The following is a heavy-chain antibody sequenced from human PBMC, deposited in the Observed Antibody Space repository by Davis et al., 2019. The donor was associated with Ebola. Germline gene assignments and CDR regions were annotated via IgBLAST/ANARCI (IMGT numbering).Heavy chain of an antibody. Sequence: AASVKVSCKASGYTFTGYYLHWVRQAPGRGLEWMGRINPNSGDTNYAQHFQGRVTMTRDTSISTAYMELSVLRSDDTAVYYCARAAVAGLHVWGKGTTVTVSS. J-gene: IGHJ6*04. CDR2: INPNSGDT. CDR3: ARAAVAGLHV. V-gene: IGHV1-2*06. D-gene: IGHD6-19*01. CDR1: GYTFTGYY.